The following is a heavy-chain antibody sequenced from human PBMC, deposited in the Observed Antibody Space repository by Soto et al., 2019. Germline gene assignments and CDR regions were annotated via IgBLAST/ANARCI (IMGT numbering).Heavy chain of an antibody. J-gene: IGHJ6*02. D-gene: IGHD3-10*01. Sequence: ASVKVSCKASGYIFTSYGMHWVRQAPGQRPEWMGWINVGNGNTKYSQKFQDRATITRDTSASTAYMELSSLKSEDTAVYYCARDTIIPKGMDVWGQGTTVTVS. CDR1: GYIFTSYG. V-gene: IGHV1-3*01. CDR3: ARDTIIPKGMDV. CDR2: INVGNGNT.